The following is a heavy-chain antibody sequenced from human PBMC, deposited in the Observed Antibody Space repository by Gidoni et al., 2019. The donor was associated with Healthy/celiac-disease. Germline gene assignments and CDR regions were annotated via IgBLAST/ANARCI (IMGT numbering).Heavy chain of an antibody. J-gene: IGHJ4*02. CDR1: GYTFPGYY. D-gene: IGHD3-22*01. V-gene: IGHV1-2*02. Sequence: QVQLVQSGAEVKKPGASVKVSCKASGYTFPGYYMHWVRPAPGQGLEWMGWINPNSGGTNYAQKFQGRVTMTRDTSISTAYMELSRLRSDDTAVYYCARDSNYYDSSGYFDYWGQGTLVTVSS. CDR2: INPNSGGT. CDR3: ARDSNYYDSSGYFDY.